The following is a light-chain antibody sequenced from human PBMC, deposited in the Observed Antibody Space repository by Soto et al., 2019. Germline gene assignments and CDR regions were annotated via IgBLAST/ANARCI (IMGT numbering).Light chain of an antibody. V-gene: IGKV3-20*01. J-gene: IGKJ2*01. CDR1: QTVSSSY. CDR3: LQYGSSPYT. CDR2: AAS. Sequence: EIVLTQSPATLSLSPGERAALSCRVSQTVSSSYLGWYQQKPGQAPRLLIYAASSRATGIPDRFSGSGSGTDFTLTISRLEPEDFAVYYCLQYGSSPYTFGQGTKLEIK.